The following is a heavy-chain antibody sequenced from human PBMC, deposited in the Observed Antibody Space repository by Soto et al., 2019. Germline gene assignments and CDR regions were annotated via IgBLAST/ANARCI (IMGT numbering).Heavy chain of an antibody. CDR1: GFTFSSYA. V-gene: IGHV3-30-3*01. CDR2: ISYDGSNK. D-gene: IGHD6-19*01. J-gene: IGHJ6*02. CDR3: ARDGYSGSGWYWTDSIVGDYYYYGMDV. Sequence: GGSLRLSCAASGFTFSSYAMHWVRQAPGKGLEWVAVISYDGSNKYYADSVKGRFTISRDNSKNTLYLQMNSLRAEDTAGYYCARDGYSGSGWYWTDSIVGDYYYYGMDVWGQGTTVTVSS.